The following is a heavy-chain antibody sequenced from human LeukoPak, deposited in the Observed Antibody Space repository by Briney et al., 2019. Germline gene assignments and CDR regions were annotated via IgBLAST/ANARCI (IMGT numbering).Heavy chain of an antibody. J-gene: IGHJ4*02. V-gene: IGHV3-30*02. D-gene: IGHD2-2*01. CDR3: AKDHRSSTSCKGADY. CDR2: IRYDGSNK. CDR1: GFTFSSYG. Sequence: GGPLRLSCAASGFTFSSYGMHWVRQAPGKGLEWVAFIRYDGSNKYYADSVKGRFTISRDNSKNTLYLQMNSLRAEDTAVYYCAKDHRSSTSCKGADYWGQGTLVTVSS.